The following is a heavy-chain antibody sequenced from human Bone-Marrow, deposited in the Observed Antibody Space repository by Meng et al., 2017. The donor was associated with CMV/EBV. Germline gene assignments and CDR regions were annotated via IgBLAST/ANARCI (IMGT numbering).Heavy chain of an antibody. D-gene: IGHD3-22*01. CDR1: GYTFTGYY. CDR2: INPNSGGT. CDR3: ARVLRYYDSSPPGY. Sequence: ASVKVSCKASGYTFTGYYMHWVRQAPGQGLEWMGWINPNSGGTNYAQKFQGRVTMTRDTSISTAYMELSRLRSEDTAVYYCARVLRYYDSSPPGYWGQGTLVTVSS. V-gene: IGHV1-2*02. J-gene: IGHJ4*02.